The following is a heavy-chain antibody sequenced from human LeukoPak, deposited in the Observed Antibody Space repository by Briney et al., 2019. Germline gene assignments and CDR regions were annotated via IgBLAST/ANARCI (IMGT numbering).Heavy chain of an antibody. V-gene: IGHV4-34*01. CDR1: VGSLSGYY. Sequence: SETLSLTCAVYVGSLSGYYWSGIRQPPGKGREWMGQINHSGSTNYNPSLKSRVTISVDTSKNQFSLKLSSVTAADTAVYYCARVAGYCSGGSCRTRFDPWGQGTLVTVSS. J-gene: IGHJ5*02. CDR2: INHSGST. CDR3: ARVAGYCSGGSCRTRFDP. D-gene: IGHD2-15*01.